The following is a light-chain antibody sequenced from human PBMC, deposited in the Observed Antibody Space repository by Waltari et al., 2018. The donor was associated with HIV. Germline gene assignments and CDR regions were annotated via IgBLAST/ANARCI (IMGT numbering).Light chain of an antibody. CDR3: SSYTSSNTVV. V-gene: IGLV2-14*01. Sequence: QSALTQPASVSGSPGQSITISCTGTSSDVGGYNYVSWYQQHPGKAPKVMIYEVTNRPSGVSNRFSGSKSGNTASLTISGLQAEDEADYYCSSYTSSNTVVFGGGTKLTVL. CDR1: SSDVGGYNY. J-gene: IGLJ2*01. CDR2: EVT.